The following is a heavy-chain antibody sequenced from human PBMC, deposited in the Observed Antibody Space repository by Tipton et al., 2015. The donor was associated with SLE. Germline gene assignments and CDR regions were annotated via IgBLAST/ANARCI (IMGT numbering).Heavy chain of an antibody. CDR3: ARGRVVVNAYYFDY. CDR2: INHSGST. D-gene: IGHD3-22*01. Sequence: TLSLTCAVYGGSFSGYYWSWIRQPPGKGLEWIGEINHSGSTNYNPTLKSRATISVDTAKNQYSLKLSSVTAADTAVYYCARGRVVVNAYYFDYWGQGTLVTVSS. CDR1: GGSFSGYY. J-gene: IGHJ4*02. V-gene: IGHV4-34*01.